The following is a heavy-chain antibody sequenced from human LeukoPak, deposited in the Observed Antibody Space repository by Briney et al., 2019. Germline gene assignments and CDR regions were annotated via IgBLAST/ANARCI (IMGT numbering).Heavy chain of an antibody. CDR2: ISAYNGNT. V-gene: IGHV1-18*01. J-gene: IGHJ4*02. D-gene: IGHD2-21*01. CDR1: GYTFTSYG. Sequence: ASVKVSCKASGYTFTSYGISWVRQAPGQGLEWMGWISAYNGNTNYAQKLQGRVTMTTDTSTSTAYMELSSLRSDDTAVYYCARDLFAAPAFDYWGQGTLVTVSS. CDR3: ARDLFAAPAFDY.